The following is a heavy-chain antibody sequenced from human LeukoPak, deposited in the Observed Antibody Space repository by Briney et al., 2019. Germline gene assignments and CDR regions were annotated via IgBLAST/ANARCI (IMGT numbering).Heavy chain of an antibody. J-gene: IGHJ6*02. V-gene: IGHV3-11*01. CDR2: ISSSGSTI. D-gene: IGHD2-15*01. Sequence: GGSLRLSCAASGFTSTDYYMNWIRQAPGKGLEWVSYISSSGSTIYYADSVKGRFTISRDNAKNSLYLQMNSLRAEDTAVYYCARGLLPIELLLPYYYYGMDVWGQGTTVTVSS. CDR1: GFTSTDYY. CDR3: ARGLLPIELLLPYYYYGMDV.